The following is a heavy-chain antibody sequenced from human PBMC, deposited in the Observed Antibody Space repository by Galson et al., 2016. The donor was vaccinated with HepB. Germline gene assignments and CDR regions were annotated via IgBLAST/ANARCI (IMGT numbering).Heavy chain of an antibody. J-gene: IGHJ4*02. CDR2: MNSNTGNT. CDR3: ARVSLPYRYCSDGGCYFYS. V-gene: IGHV1-8*01. CDR1: GYTFSSYE. D-gene: IGHD2-15*01. Sequence: SVKVSCKASGYTFSSYEINWVRQAAGQGLEWMGWMNSNTGNTGYAQKFQGRVDMTRDTSISTAYMELRSLRSEDTAVYFCARVSLPYRYCSDGGCYFYSWGQGTLVTVAS.